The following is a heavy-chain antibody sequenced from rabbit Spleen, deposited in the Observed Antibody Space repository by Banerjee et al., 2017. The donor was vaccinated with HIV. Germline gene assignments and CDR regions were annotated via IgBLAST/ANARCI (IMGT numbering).Heavy chain of an antibody. Sequence: YLEESGGGLVQPAGSLTITCKDSGISFSSSDYICWVRQPPGKGLEWISCIAGSSSGCTYSATYATCRFTISKTSSTTLTLQIISLTVPDTAAYVSAWDTGTKFTSDGIDLWGPGTLVTVS. V-gene: IGHV1S45*01. CDR1: GISFSSSDY. CDR3: AWDTGTKFTSDGIDL. D-gene: IGHD7-1*01. J-gene: IGHJ6*01. CDR2: IAGSSSGCT.